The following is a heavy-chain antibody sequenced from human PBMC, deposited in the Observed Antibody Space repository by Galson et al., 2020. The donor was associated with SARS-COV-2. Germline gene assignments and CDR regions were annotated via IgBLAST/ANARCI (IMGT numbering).Heavy chain of an antibody. J-gene: IGHJ4*02. CDR1: GLTFTNAW. CDR3: TTDIGRYCD. Sequence: GGSLRLSCAASGLTFTNAWLGWARQAPGKGLEWVGRIKSKIDGETTEYAAPVKGRFTISRDDSKSTVFLQMNSLKIEDTAVYYCTTDIGRYCDSGQGTLVTVSS. D-gene: IGHD2-15*01. V-gene: IGHV3-15*05. CDR2: IKSKIDGETT.